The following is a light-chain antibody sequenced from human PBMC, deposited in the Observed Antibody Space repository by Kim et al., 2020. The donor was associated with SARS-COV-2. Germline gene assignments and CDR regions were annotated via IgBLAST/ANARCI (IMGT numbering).Light chain of an antibody. CDR3: QQRSNWPPGYT. J-gene: IGKJ2*01. Sequence: SPGERATLSCRASQSVSSYLAWYQQKPGQAPRLLIYDASNRATGIPARFSGSGSGTDFTLTIGSLEPEDFAVYYCQQRSNWPPGYTFGQGTKLEI. V-gene: IGKV3-11*01. CDR1: QSVSSY. CDR2: DAS.